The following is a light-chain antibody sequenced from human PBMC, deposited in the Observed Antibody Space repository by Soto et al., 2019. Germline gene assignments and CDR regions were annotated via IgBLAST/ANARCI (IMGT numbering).Light chain of an antibody. CDR2: VAS. CDR1: QSVGSN. CDR3: QQYNNWSYT. Sequence: EIVMTQSPATLSVSPGERATLSCRASQSVGSNLAWYQQKPGQAPRLVIFVASTRATGIPVRFSGSGSGTEFTLTISSLQSEDFAVYYCQQYNNWSYTFGQGTKLAIK. V-gene: IGKV3-15*01. J-gene: IGKJ2*01.